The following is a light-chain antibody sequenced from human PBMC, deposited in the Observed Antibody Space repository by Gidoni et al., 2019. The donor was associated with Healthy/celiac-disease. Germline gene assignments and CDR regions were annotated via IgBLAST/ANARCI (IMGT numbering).Light chain of an antibody. CDR3: QSYDSSLSGSV. Sequence: QSVLTQPPSVSGAPGQRLPISCTGSSSNIGAGYDVHWYQQLPGTAPKLLISGNSNRPPGGPDRFSGSKSGTSASLAITGLQAEDEADYYCQSYDSSLSGSVFGGGTKLTVL. V-gene: IGLV1-40*01. J-gene: IGLJ3*02. CDR2: GNS. CDR1: SSNIGAGYD.